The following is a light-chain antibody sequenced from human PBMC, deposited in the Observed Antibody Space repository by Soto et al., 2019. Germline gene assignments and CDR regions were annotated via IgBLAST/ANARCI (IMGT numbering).Light chain of an antibody. J-gene: IGKJ2*01. Sequence: EIVMTQSPATLSVSPGERATLSCRASQSVSSNLAWYQQKPGQAPRLLIYATSTRANGIPARFSGSGSGTEFTLTISGLQSEDFAVYYCQQYSNWPPYTFGLGTKLEIK. V-gene: IGKV3-15*01. CDR3: QQYSNWPPYT. CDR1: QSVSSN. CDR2: ATS.